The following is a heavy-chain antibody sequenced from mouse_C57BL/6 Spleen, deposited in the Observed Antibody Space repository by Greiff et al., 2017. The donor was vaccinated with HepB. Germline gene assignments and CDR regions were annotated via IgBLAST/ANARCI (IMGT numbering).Heavy chain of an antibody. CDR3: ARDYYGSSYVGFAY. J-gene: IGHJ3*01. D-gene: IGHD1-1*01. Sequence: VQLQQPGAELVKPGASVKLSCKASGYTFTSYWMHWVKQRPIQGLEWIGNIDPSDSETHYNQKFKDKATLTVDKSSSTAYMQLSSLTSEASAVYYCARDYYGSSYVGFAYWGQGTLVTVSA. CDR1: GYTFTSYW. V-gene: IGHV1-52*01. CDR2: IDPSDSET.